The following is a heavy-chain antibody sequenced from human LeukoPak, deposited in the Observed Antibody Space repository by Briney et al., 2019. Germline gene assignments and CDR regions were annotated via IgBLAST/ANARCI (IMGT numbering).Heavy chain of an antibody. D-gene: IGHD6-6*01. CDR3: AREGAARNFDY. CDR1: GDSISSGSYY. Sequence: SETLSLTCTVSGDSISSGSYYWPWIRQPAGKGLEWIGRIYTSGSTNFNPSLKSRVSISLDTSQNQFSLKLSSVTAADTAVYYCAREGAARNFDYWGQGILVTVSS. J-gene: IGHJ4*02. V-gene: IGHV4-61*02. CDR2: IYTSGST.